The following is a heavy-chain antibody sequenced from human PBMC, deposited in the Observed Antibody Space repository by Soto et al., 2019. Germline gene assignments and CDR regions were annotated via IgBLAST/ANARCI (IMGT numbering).Heavy chain of an antibody. J-gene: IGHJ5*02. Sequence: QVQLQESGPGLVKPSETLSLTCTVSGASISHYYWSWIRQPPGKGLEWIGYVYYSGNTNYNPSLKSRVTISVDTSKNQFSLKLNSVTAADTAVYYCARLQIVVLTAIPGGWFDPRGQGTLVAVSS. V-gene: IGHV4-59*01. D-gene: IGHD2-21*02. CDR3: ARLQIVVLTAIPGGWFDP. CDR1: GASISHYY. CDR2: VYYSGNT.